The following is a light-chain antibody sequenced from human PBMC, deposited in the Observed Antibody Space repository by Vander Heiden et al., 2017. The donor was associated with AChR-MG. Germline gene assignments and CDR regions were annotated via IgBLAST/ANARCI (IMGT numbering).Light chain of an antibody. CDR2: GTS. Sequence: ENVLTQSPGTLSLSPGERATLSCRASQSLSSRYLAWYQQKPGQAPRLLIYGTSTRATATPDRFSGSGSGTDFTLTINGLEPEDFALYYCQQYASSRLTFGGETRVEIK. J-gene: IGKJ4*01. V-gene: IGKV3-20*01. CDR3: QQYASSRLT. CDR1: QSLSSRY.